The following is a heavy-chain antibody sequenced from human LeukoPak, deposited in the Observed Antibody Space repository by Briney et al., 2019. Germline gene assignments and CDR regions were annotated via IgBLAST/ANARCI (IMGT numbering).Heavy chain of an antibody. Sequence: GASVTVSCKASGYTFTGYYMHWVRQAPGQGLEWMGWINPNSGGTNYAQKFQDRVTMTRDTSISTAYMELSRLRSDDTAVYYCARESPRSGYYYGDDAFDIWGQGTMVTVSP. CDR2: INPNSGGT. D-gene: IGHD3-22*01. J-gene: IGHJ3*02. V-gene: IGHV1-2*02. CDR3: ARESPRSGYYYGDDAFDI. CDR1: GYTFTGYY.